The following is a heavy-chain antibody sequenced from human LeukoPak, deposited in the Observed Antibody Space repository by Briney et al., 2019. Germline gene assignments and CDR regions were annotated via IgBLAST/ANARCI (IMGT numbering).Heavy chain of an antibody. Sequence: SVKVSCKASGGTFSSYAISWVRQAPGQGLEWMGRIIPIFGTANYAQKFQGRVTITTDESTSTAYMELRSLRSDDTAVYYCARDIGGDTMIPFDIWGQGTMVTVSS. CDR3: ARDIGGDTMIPFDI. J-gene: IGHJ3*02. CDR1: GGTFSSYA. CDR2: IIPIFGTA. D-gene: IGHD3-22*01. V-gene: IGHV1-69*05.